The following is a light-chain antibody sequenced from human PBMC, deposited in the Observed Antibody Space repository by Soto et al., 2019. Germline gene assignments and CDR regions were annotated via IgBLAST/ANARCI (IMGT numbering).Light chain of an antibody. V-gene: IGKV1-39*01. J-gene: IGKJ4*01. CDR2: AAS. CDR3: QKLRMYPSN. CDR1: QSISSY. Sequence: DIQMTQSPSSLSASVGDIVTITCRASQSISSYLNWYQQKPGEAPKLLIYAASTLYGGVPSRFSGSGSGTAFALTITSLQAEDFATYYCQKLRMYPSNFGGGTKVDIK.